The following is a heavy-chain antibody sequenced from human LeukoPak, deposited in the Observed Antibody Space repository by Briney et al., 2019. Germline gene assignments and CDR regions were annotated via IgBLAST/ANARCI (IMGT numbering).Heavy chain of an antibody. D-gene: IGHD3-22*01. CDR3: ARGDVGYYDSSGYYYSPFDY. J-gene: IGHJ4*02. Sequence: PGGSLRLSCAASGFTFSSYGMHWVRQAPGKGLEWVAVIWYDGSNKFYADSVKGRFTISRDDSKNTLYLQMNSLRAEDTAVYYCARGDVGYYDSSGYYYSPFDYWGQGTLVTVSS. CDR1: GFTFSSYG. CDR2: IWYDGSNK. V-gene: IGHV3-33*01.